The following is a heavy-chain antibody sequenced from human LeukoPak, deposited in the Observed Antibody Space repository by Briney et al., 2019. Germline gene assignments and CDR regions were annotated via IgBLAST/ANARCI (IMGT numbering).Heavy chain of an antibody. V-gene: IGHV4-31*03. D-gene: IGHD5-18*01. Sequence: SETLSLTCTVSGGSISSGGYYWSWIRQHPGKGLEWIGYIYYSGSTYYNPSLKSRVTISVDTSKNQFSLKLSSVTAADTAVYYCARDYAVDTAMVTLLGYWGQGTLVTVSS. CDR2: IYYSGST. J-gene: IGHJ4*02. CDR1: GGSISSGGYY. CDR3: ARDYAVDTAMVTLLGY.